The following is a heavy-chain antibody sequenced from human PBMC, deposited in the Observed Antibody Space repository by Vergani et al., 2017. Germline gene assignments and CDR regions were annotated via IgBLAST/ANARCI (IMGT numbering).Heavy chain of an antibody. Sequence: QVQLVQSGAEVKKPGSSVKVSCKASGGTFSSYAISWVRQAPGQGLEWMGGIIPIFGTANYAQKFQGRVTITADESTSTAYMELSSLRSEDTAVYYCARAPVGTGYCSSTSCYTNYDYMDVWGKGTTVTVSS. V-gene: IGHV1-69*01. CDR2: IIPIFGTA. D-gene: IGHD2-2*02. CDR3: ARAPVGTGYCSSTSCYTNYDYMDV. J-gene: IGHJ6*03. CDR1: GGTFSSYA.